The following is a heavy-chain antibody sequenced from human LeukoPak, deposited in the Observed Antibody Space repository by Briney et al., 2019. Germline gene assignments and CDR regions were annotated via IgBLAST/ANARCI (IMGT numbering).Heavy chain of an antibody. CDR2: ISGSGGST. J-gene: IGHJ4*02. Sequence: PGRSLRLSCAASRFTFSNYGMHWVRQAPGKGLEWVSAISGSGGSTYYADSVKGRFTISRDNSKNTLYLQMNSLRAEDTAVYYCAKGRIVVVVAAPFDYWGQGTLVTVSS. CDR1: RFTFSNYG. CDR3: AKGRIVVVVAAPFDY. D-gene: IGHD2-15*01. V-gene: IGHV3-23*01.